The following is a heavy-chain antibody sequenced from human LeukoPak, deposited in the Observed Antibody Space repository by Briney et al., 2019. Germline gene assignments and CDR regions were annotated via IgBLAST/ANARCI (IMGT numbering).Heavy chain of an antibody. CDR2: IKSKTDGGTT. Sequence: PGGSLRLSCAASGFTFSNAWMSWVRQAPGKGLEWVGRIKSKTDGGTTDYAAPVKGRFTISRDDSKNTLYLQMNSLKTEDTAVYYCTTIKWPGYYYGMDVWGQGTTVTVSS. J-gene: IGHJ6*02. D-gene: IGHD5-12*01. V-gene: IGHV3-15*01. CDR3: TTIKWPGYYYGMDV. CDR1: GFTFSNAW.